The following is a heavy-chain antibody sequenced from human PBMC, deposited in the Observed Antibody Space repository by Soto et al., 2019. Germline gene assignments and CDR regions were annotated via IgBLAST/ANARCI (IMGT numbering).Heavy chain of an antibody. J-gene: IGHJ4*02. CDR1: GFTFSSYG. Sequence: QVQLVESGGGAVQPGRSLRLSCAASGFTFSSYGMHWVRQAPGKGLEWVAVISYDGSNKYYADSVKGRFTISRDNSKNTLYLQMNSLRAEDTAVYYCAYMTTVTTGDYWGQGTLVTVSS. CDR2: ISYDGSNK. D-gene: IGHD4-17*01. V-gene: IGHV3-30*03. CDR3: AYMTTVTTGDY.